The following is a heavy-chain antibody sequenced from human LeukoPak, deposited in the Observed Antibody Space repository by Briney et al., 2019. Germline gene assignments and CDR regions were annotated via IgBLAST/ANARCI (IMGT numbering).Heavy chain of an antibody. V-gene: IGHV4-30-2*01. CDR3: ASSVRYFVWFGFDP. CDR2: IYHSGST. Sequence: SQTLSLTCAVSGGSISSGGYSWSWIRQPPGKGLEWIGYIYHSGSTYYNPSLKSRVTISVDRSKNQFSLKLSSVTAADTAVYYCASSVRYFVWFGFDPWGQGTLVTVSS. CDR1: GGSISSGGYS. D-gene: IGHD3-9*01. J-gene: IGHJ5*02.